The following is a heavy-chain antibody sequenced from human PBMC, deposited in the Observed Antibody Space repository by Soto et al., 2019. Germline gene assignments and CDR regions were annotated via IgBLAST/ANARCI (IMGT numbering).Heavy chain of an antibody. D-gene: IGHD2-2*03. J-gene: IGHJ6*04. Sequence: GESLKISCKGSGYSFTSYWIGWVRQMPGKGLEWMGIIYPGDSDTRYSPSFQGQVTISADKSISTAYLQWGSLKASDTAMYYCARSGYCSRTSCPHGGERYYYYYGMAVWVKGTTVTVSS. CDR1: GYSFTSYW. V-gene: IGHV5-51*01. CDR3: ARSGYCSRTSCPHGGERYYYYYGMAV. CDR2: IYPGDSDT.